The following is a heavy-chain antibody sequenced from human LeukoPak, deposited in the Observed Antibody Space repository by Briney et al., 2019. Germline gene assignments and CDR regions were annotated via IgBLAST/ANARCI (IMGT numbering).Heavy chain of an antibody. D-gene: IGHD6-19*01. J-gene: IGHJ4*02. CDR1: GGTFSSYA. CDR2: VIPIFGTA. Sequence: SVKVSCKASGGTFSSYAISWVRQAPGQGLEWMGGVIPIFGTANYAQKFQGRVTITADESTSTAYMELSSLRSEDTAVYYCARERYSSGWRYFDYWGQGTLVTVSS. V-gene: IGHV1-69*01. CDR3: ARERYSSGWRYFDY.